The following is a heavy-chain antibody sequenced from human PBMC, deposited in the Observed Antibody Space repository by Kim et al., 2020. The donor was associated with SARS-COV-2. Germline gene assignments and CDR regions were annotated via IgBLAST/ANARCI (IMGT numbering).Heavy chain of an antibody. Sequence: GGSLRLSCVVSGLTFSTYSMHWVRQAPGKGLEWVSTINSISSFIDYADSVKGRFTASRDDPRNSLFLQMSGLRVEDTAVCYCAVFTGTTAAAYGDDVYYWGQGTPVAVSS. CDR2: INSISSFI. CDR1: GLTFSTYS. CDR3: AVFTGTTAAAYGDDVYY. J-gene: IGHJ4*02. V-gene: IGHV3-21*01. D-gene: IGHD2-21*02.